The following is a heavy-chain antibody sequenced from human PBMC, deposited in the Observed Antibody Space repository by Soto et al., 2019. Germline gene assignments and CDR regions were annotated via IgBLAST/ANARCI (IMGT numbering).Heavy chain of an antibody. CDR2: IYYSGST. Sequence: SETLCLACTISVGSISIGDYCWSWIRQPRGKGLEWIGYIYYSGSTYYNPSLKSRVTISVDTSKNQFSLKLSSVTAADTAVYYCARRPPYDSSGYYYGFDYWGQGTLVTVSS. D-gene: IGHD3-22*01. J-gene: IGHJ4*02. V-gene: IGHV4-30-4*01. CDR1: VGSISIGDYC. CDR3: ARRPPYDSSGYYYGFDY.